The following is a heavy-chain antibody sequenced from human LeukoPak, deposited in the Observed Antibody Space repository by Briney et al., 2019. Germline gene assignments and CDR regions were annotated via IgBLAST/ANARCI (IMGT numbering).Heavy chain of an antibody. CDR2: MNPNSGNT. V-gene: IGHV1-8*02. CDR1: GYTFTSYA. D-gene: IGHD3-16*01. J-gene: IGHJ6*02. Sequence: ASVKVSCKASGYTFTSYAMHWVRQAPGQGLEWMGWMNPNSGNTGYAQKFQGRVTMTRNTSISTAYMELSSLRSEDTAVYYCARGMWGSGDGPYYYYGMDVWGQGTTVTVSS. CDR3: ARGMWGSGDGPYYYYGMDV.